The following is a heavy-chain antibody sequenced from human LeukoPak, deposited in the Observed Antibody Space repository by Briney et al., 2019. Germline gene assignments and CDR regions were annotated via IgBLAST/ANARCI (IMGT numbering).Heavy chain of an antibody. V-gene: IGHV3-21*01. Sequence: GGSLRLSCAASGFTFSRYIMNWVRQAPGKGLEWVSAISGSGGSTYYADSVKGRFTISRDNAKNSLYLQMNSLRAEDTAVYYCARVSSSWSNRGPFDPWGQGTLVTVSS. CDR3: ARVSSSWSNRGPFDP. J-gene: IGHJ5*02. CDR2: ISGSGGST. CDR1: GFTFSRYI. D-gene: IGHD6-13*01.